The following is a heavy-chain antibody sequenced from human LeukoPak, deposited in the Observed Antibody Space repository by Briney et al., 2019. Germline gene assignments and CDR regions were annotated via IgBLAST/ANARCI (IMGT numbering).Heavy chain of an antibody. CDR2: IYSGGST. J-gene: IGHJ4*02. CDR3: ARYPSDQYYFDY. V-gene: IGHV3-53*01. CDR1: GFAFRTYW. Sequence: GGSLRLSCAASGFAFRTYWMSWVPQAPGKGLECVSVIYSGGSTYYADSVKGRFTISRDNSKNTLYLQMNSLRAEDTAVYYCARYPSDQYYFDYWGQGTLVTVSS.